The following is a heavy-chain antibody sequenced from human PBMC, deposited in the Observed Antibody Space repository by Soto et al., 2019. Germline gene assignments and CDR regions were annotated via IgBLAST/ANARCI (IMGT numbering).Heavy chain of an antibody. Sequence: QVQLVESGGGVVQPGRSLRLSCAASGFDFSTYGMHWVRQAPGKGPEWVAVIWYDGSNKYYADSVRGRFIISRDNSKSTLFLQLNSLRAEDTAVYYCARAVGPFDYWGQGGLVTVSS. CDR3: ARAVGPFDY. CDR2: IWYDGSNK. CDR1: GFDFSTYG. V-gene: IGHV3-33*01. D-gene: IGHD1-26*01. J-gene: IGHJ4*02.